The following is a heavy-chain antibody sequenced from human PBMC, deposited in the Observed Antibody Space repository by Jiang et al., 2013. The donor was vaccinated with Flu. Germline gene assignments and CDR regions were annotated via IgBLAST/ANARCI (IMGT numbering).Heavy chain of an antibody. CDR1: GDSVSSNSVA. Sequence: SQTLSLTCDVSGDSVSSNSVAWNWIRQSPSRGLEWLGRTYYRSQWYNDYAVFVQSRITINSETLWNRISLQLQSVTPEDTAVYYCVRGGLRGGYPMDVWGQGTPVTVSS. V-gene: IGHV6-1*01. J-gene: IGHJ6*02. D-gene: IGHD4-17*01. CDR2: TYYRSQWYN. CDR3: VRGGLRGGYPMDV.